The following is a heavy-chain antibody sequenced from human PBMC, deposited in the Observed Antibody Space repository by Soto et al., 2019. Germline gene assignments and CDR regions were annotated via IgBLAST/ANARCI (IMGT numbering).Heavy chain of an antibody. CDR1: GYTFTSYA. V-gene: IGHV1-3*01. CDR2: INAGKGNT. Sequence: ASVKVSCKASGYTFTSYAMHWVRQAPGQRLEWRGWINAGKGNTKYSQKFQGRVTITRDTSASTAYMELSSLRSEDTAVYSCARGFGYSYGYGASYFDYWGQGTLVTVSS. CDR3: ARGFGYSYGYGASYFDY. D-gene: IGHD5-18*01. J-gene: IGHJ4*02.